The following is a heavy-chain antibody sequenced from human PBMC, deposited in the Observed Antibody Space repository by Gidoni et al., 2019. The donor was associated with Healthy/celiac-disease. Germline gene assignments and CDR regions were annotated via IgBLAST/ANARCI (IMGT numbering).Heavy chain of an antibody. Sequence: EVQLVESGGGLIQPGGSLRLSCAASGFTVSSNYMSWVRQAPGKGLEWVSVSYSGGSTYYADSVKGRFTISRDNSKNTLYLQMNSLRAEDTAVYYCAREVRDDSSGYADYWGQGTLVTVSS. J-gene: IGHJ4*02. CDR3: AREVRDDSSGYADY. V-gene: IGHV3-53*01. CDR1: GFTVSSNY. CDR2: SYSGGST. D-gene: IGHD3-22*01.